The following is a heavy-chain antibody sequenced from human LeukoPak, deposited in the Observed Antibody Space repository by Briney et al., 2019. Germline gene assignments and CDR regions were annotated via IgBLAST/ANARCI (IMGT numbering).Heavy chain of an antibody. CDR2: INPKSGGT. V-gene: IGHV1-2*02. J-gene: IGHJ5*02. CDR1: GYTFTGYY. D-gene: IGHD5-24*01. CDR3: ARGDVEMSTNP. Sequence: ASVKVSCKASGYTFTGYYIHWVRQAPGQGLEWMGWINPKSGGTNYAQKFQGRVTMTRDTSISTAYMELSRLRSDDTAVYYCARGDVEMSTNPWGQGTLVTVSS.